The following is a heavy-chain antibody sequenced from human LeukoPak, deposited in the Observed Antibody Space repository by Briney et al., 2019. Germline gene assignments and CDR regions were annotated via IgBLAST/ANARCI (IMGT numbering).Heavy chain of an antibody. V-gene: IGHV1-2*02. D-gene: IGHD6-19*01. CDR1: GYTFTGYY. CDR3: ARGRSSGWYVWYFDY. Sequence: GASVKVSCKASGYTFTGYYMHWVRQAPGQGLEWMGWINPNSGGTNYAQKFQGRVTMTRDTSISTAYMELSRLRSDDTAVYYCARGRSSGWYVWYFDYWGQGTLVTVSS. CDR2: INPNSGGT. J-gene: IGHJ4*02.